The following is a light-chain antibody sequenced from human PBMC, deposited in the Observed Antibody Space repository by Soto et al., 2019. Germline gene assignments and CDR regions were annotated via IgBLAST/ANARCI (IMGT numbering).Light chain of an antibody. Sequence: QSVLTQPRSVSGSPGQSVTISCTGTSTNVGGYNFVSWYQHHPGKAPKLIIYDVTKRPSGVPDRFSGSRSAFTASLTISGLQAEDEAVYYCCSYAGSYTFYIFGTGTKVTV. V-gene: IGLV2-11*01. CDR2: DVT. CDR3: CSYAGSYTFYI. CDR1: STNVGGYNF. J-gene: IGLJ1*01.